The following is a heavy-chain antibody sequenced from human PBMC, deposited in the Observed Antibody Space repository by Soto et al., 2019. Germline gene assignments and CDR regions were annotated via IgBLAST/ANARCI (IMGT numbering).Heavy chain of an antibody. Sequence: PGGSLRLSCAVSGFYFNNYGINWVRQAPGKGLEWVSSVSKSDYTYYSDSVKGRFTISRDNAKNSVSLQVNSLRPEDTAVYYCAREDSIIIPAVSDFWGQGTLVTVSS. CDR1: GFYFNNYG. CDR3: AREDSIIIPAVSDF. J-gene: IGHJ4*02. CDR2: VSKSDYT. D-gene: IGHD2-2*01. V-gene: IGHV3-21*01.